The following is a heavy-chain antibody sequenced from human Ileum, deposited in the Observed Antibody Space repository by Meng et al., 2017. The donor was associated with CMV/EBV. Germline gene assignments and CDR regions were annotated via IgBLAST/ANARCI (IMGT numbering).Heavy chain of an antibody. CDR1: GYTFTGYY. Sequence: ASVKVSCKASGYTFTGYYMHWVRQAPGQGLEWMGWINPNSGGTNYAQKFQGRVTMTRDTSISTAYMELSWLRSDDTAVYYCARGRGALTGTPSWGQGTLVTVSS. CDR3: ARGRGALTGTPS. D-gene: IGHD1-7*01. J-gene: IGHJ4*02. CDR2: INPNSGGT. V-gene: IGHV1-2*02.